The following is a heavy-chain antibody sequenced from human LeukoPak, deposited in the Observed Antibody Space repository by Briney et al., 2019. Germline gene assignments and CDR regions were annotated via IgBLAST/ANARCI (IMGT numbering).Heavy chain of an antibody. Sequence: ASVKVSCKASGYTFTGYYMHWVQQAPGQGLEWMGWINTNTGNPTYAQGFTGRFVFSLDTSVSTAYLQISSLKAEDTAVYYCARDQKWLRFSGYYGMDVWGQGTTVTVSS. V-gene: IGHV7-4-1*02. CDR1: GYTFTGYY. CDR2: INTNTGNP. CDR3: ARDQKWLRFSGYYGMDV. D-gene: IGHD5-12*01. J-gene: IGHJ6*02.